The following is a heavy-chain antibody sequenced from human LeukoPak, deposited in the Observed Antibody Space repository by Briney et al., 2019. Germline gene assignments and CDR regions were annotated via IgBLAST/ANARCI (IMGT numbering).Heavy chain of an antibody. Sequence: SETLSLTCTVSGGSISNYYWTWIRQPPGKGLEWIGYISYSGSTKDNPSLKSRVTISIDTSKNQFSLKLSSVTAADTAVFYCARVHYFDSSGYYSSTYYYYMDVWGKGTTVTVSS. J-gene: IGHJ6*03. D-gene: IGHD3-22*01. V-gene: IGHV4-59*01. CDR3: ARVHYFDSSGYYSSTYYYYMDV. CDR2: ISYSGST. CDR1: GGSISNYY.